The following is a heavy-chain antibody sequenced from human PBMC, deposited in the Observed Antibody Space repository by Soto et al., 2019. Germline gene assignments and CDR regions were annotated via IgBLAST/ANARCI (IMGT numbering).Heavy chain of an antibody. V-gene: IGHV1-18*01. Sequence: QVHLVQSGLEVKKPGASVKVSCKVYGYTFTTSGVSWVRQAPGQGLEWMGWISGYHDNTKYAQKIQGRVTMTTDTSTSTAYMELRSLTSDDTALYYCIVGGGAFYWGQGTLVTVSS. CDR2: ISGYHDNT. CDR3: IVGGGAFY. J-gene: IGHJ4*02. D-gene: IGHD1-26*01. CDR1: GYTFTTSG.